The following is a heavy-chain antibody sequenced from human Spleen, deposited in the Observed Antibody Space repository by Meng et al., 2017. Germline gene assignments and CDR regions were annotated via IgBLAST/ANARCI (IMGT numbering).Heavy chain of an antibody. CDR1: GGIFSNYV. Sequence: QVQLVQSGAVVMKPGSSVKVSCKALGGIFSNYVINWVRQAPGQGLEWVGGIVPIFGTPDYAQKFQGRVTITADKSTSTAYMELSSLRSEDTAMYYCASRDDFLTGADYWGQGSLVTVSS. D-gene: IGHD3-9*01. V-gene: IGHV1-69*14. CDR3: ASRDDFLTGADY. J-gene: IGHJ4*02. CDR2: IVPIFGTP.